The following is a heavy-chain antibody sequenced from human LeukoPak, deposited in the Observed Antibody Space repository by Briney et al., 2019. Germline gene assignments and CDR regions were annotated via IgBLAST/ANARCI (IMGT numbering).Heavy chain of an antibody. CDR2: VYQSGIT. D-gene: IGHD1-1*01. Sequence: SETLSLTCTVSGASVSSGGHYWSWIRQPPGKGLEWIGYVYQSGITYYSPSLKSRVSISVDTSKNQFSLKLSSVTAADTAVYYCARVKTGWFDPWGQGTLVTVSS. CDR3: ARVKTGWFDP. J-gene: IGHJ5*02. CDR1: GASVSSGGHY. V-gene: IGHV4-61*08.